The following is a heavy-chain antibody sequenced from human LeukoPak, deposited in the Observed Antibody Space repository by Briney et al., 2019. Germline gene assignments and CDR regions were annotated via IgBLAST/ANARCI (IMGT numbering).Heavy chain of an antibody. V-gene: IGHV4-30-4*01. D-gene: IGHD3-10*01. CDR3: ARSKGDDYYGSGSLCY. CDR1: GGSISSGDYY. CDR2: IYYSGST. Sequence: PSQTLSLTCTVSGGSISSGDYYWSWIRQPPGKGLEWIGYIYYSGSTYYDPSLKSRVTISVDTSKNQFSLKLSSVTAADTAVYYCARSKGDDYYGSGSLCYWGQGTLVTVSS. J-gene: IGHJ4*02.